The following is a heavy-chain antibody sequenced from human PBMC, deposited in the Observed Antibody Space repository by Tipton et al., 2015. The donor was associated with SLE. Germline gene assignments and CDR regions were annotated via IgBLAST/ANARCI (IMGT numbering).Heavy chain of an antibody. CDR3: ARSQYSSGWYGY. CDR2: IYYSGST. Sequence: TLSLTCAVYGGSFSGYYWSWIRQPPGKGLEWIGYIYYSGSTNYNPSLKSRVTISVDTSKNQFSLKLSSVTAADTAVYYCARSQYSSGWYGYWGQGTLVTVSS. J-gene: IGHJ4*02. D-gene: IGHD6-19*01. CDR1: GGSFSGYY. V-gene: IGHV4-59*01.